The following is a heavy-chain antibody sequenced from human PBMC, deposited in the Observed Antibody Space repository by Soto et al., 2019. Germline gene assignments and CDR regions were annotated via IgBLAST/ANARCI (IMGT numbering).Heavy chain of an antibody. CDR2: ISAYNGNT. D-gene: IGHD3-22*01. V-gene: IGHV1-18*04. J-gene: IGHJ4*02. CDR1: GYTFTSYG. Sequence: QVQLVQSRAEVKKPGASVKVSCKASGYTFTSYGISWVRQAPGQGLEWMGWISAYNGNTNYAQKLQGRVTMTTDTSTSTAYMELRSQRSDDTAVYYCARARVGYYDSSGYYYFDYWGQGTLVTVSS. CDR3: ARARVGYYDSSGYYYFDY.